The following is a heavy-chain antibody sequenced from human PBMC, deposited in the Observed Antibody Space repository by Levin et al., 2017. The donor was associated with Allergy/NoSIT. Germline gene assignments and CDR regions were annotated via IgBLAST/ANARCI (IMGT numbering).Heavy chain of an antibody. CDR1: GFTFSSYA. CDR3: AKAMGDLAVAGPYYYYYGMDV. J-gene: IGHJ6*02. Sequence: GGFLRLSCAASGFTFSSYAMSWVRQAPGKGLEWVSAISGSGGSTYYADSVKGRFTISRDNSKNTLYLQMNSLRAEDTAVYYCAKAMGDLAVAGPYYYYYGMDVWGQGTTVTVSS. D-gene: IGHD6-19*01. V-gene: IGHV3-23*01. CDR2: ISGSGGST.